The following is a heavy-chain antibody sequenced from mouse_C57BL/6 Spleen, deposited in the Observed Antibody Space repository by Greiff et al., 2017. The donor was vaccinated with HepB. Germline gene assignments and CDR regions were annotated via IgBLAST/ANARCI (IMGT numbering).Heavy chain of an antibody. CDR3: VRHTAQATAYYAMDY. J-gene: IGHJ4*01. D-gene: IGHD3-2*02. CDR2: IRSKSNNYAT. CDR1: GFSFNTYA. Sequence: EVQLVESGGGLVQPKGSLKLSCAASGFSFNTYAMNWVRQAPGKGLEWVARIRSKSNNYATYYADSVKDRFTISRDDSESMLYLQMNNLKTEDTAMYYCVRHTAQATAYYAMDYWGQGTSVTVSS. V-gene: IGHV10-1*01.